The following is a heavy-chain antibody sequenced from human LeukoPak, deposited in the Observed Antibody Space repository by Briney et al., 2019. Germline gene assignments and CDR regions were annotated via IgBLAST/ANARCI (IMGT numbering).Heavy chain of an antibody. J-gene: IGHJ4*02. CDR3: VRNAQFDY. CDR2: IHYDGSNE. CDR1: GFTFSSYG. Sequence: AGGSLRLSCAASGFTFSSYGMHWVCQAPGKGLEWVAFIHYDGSNEYNVDSVKGRFTISRDNSKNTLYLQMNSLRAEDTAVYYCVRNAQFDYWGQGTLVTVSS. V-gene: IGHV3-30*02.